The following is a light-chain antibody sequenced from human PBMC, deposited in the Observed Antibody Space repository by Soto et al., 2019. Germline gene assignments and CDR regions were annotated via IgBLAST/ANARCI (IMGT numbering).Light chain of an antibody. Sequence: DIQMTQSPSSLSASVGDRVTITCRASQSISSYLNWYQQRPGKAPDLLIYAASSLQSGVPSRFSGSGSGTDFTLTISSLQPEDFAVYYCQQYGSSPGTFGPGTKVDIK. V-gene: IGKV1-39*01. CDR3: QQYGSSPGT. J-gene: IGKJ3*01. CDR2: AAS. CDR1: QSISSY.